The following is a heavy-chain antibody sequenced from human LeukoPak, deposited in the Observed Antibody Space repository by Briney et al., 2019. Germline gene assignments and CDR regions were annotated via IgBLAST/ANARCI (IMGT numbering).Heavy chain of an antibody. CDR1: GFNFSSLG. D-gene: IGHD3-22*01. V-gene: IGHV3-30*02. J-gene: IGHJ4*02. Sequence: PGESLTLSCAASGFNFSSLGMHWVRPAPGKGLEWVAFIRYDGSNKYYADSVKGRFTISRDNSKNTLYLQMSSLRAEDTAVYYCAKDRNYYDSSGYYWHWGQRTLVTVSS. CDR2: IRYDGSNK. CDR3: AKDRNYYDSSGYYWH.